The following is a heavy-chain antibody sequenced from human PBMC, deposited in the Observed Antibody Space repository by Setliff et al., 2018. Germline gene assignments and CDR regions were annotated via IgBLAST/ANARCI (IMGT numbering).Heavy chain of an antibody. Sequence: PSETLSLTCTVSGDPMSSRRYYWAWIRQPAGKGLEWIGYIYYSGSTNYNPSLKSRVTISVDTSKNQFSLQLSSVTAADTAVYYCARLSGFLYIDVWGKGTTVTVSS. CDR2: IYYSGST. CDR3: ARLSGFLYIDV. V-gene: IGHV4-61*05. J-gene: IGHJ6*03. CDR1: GDPMSSRRYY. D-gene: IGHD3-3*01.